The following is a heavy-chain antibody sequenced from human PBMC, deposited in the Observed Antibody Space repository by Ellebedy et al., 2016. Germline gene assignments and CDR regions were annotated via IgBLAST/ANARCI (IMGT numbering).Heavy chain of an antibody. V-gene: IGHV4-59*01. J-gene: IGHJ6*02. CDR3: ARALDYCSSTSCYWVGYYGMDV. CDR1: GGSISSYY. CDR2: IYYSGST. D-gene: IGHD2-2*01. Sequence: SETLSLXCTVSGGSISSYYWSWIRQPPGKGLEWIGYIYYSGSTNYNPSLKSRVTISVDTSKNQFSLKLSSVTAADTAVYYCARALDYCSSTSCYWVGYYGMDVWGQGTTVTVSS.